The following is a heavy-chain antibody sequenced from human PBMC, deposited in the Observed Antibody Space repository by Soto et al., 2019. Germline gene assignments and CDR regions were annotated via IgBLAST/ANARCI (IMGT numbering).Heavy chain of an antibody. CDR1: GFIFRSYS. D-gene: IGHD2-2*02. CDR2: ISTSSGYI. J-gene: IGHJ3*02. CDR3: ATYPVDVFDI. V-gene: IGHV3-21*06. Sequence: GGSLRLSCAASGFIFRSYSMNWVRQAPGKGLEWVSSISTSSGYIYYVDSVRGRFTISRDNAKNSLYLQMSSLRAEDTAVYYCATYPVDVFDIWGQGTVVTVSS.